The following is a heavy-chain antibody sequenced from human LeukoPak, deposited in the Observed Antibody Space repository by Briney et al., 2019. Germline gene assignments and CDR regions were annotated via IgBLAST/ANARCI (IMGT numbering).Heavy chain of an antibody. CDR2: ISTDSVFT. D-gene: IGHD3-10*01. CDR3: ARESHGTGDQ. V-gene: IGHV3-11*05. CDR1: GFSFRDYY. Sequence: GGSLRLSCAASGFSFRDYYMSWIRQAPGKRLEWVSFISTDSVFTNYADPVKGRFTISRDNAKNSLYLQLNSLRAEDTAVYYCARESHGTGDQWGQGTLVTVSS. J-gene: IGHJ4*02.